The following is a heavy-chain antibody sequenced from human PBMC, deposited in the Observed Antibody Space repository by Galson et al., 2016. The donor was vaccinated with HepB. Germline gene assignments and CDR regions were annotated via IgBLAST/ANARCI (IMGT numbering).Heavy chain of an antibody. V-gene: IGHV3-48*02. CDR3: SRGNGGTFDL. D-gene: IGHD2-15*01. Sequence: SLRLSCAVSGFSFSSYSMQWVRQAPGKGLEWISYISSSSHAIYYADSVKGRFTISRDNVKNSLFLQMDRLRDEDTAVYYCSRGNGGTFDLWGRGTLVTVSS. J-gene: IGHJ2*01. CDR2: ISSSSHAI. CDR1: GFSFSSYS.